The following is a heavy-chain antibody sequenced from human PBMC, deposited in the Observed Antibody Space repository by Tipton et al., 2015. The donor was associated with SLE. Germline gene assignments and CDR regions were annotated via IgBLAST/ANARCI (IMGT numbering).Heavy chain of an antibody. CDR3: AGESSCWYPVTY. J-gene: IGHJ4*02. Sequence: TLSLTCTVPGVSFTDHHWSWIRRAPGKGLEWIGEINHRGSAKCHPSLKSRVSISIDTSTNQFFLKWTSVTATDTAVYYWAGESSCWYPVTYWGQGSPGTVSS. D-gene: IGHD6-19*01. CDR1: GVSFTDHH. V-gene: IGHV4-34*01. CDR2: INHRGSA.